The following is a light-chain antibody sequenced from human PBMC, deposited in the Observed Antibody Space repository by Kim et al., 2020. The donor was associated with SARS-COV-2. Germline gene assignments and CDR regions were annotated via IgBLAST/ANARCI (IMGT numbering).Light chain of an antibody. Sequence: QSALTQPASVSGSPGQSITISCTGTSTDIGSYNLVSWYQQHPGKAPKLMIYEVTKRPSGVSNRFSGSKSDNTASRTISGLQAEDEADYYCSSYAPGSPSVIFGGGTQLTVL. J-gene: IGLJ2*01. V-gene: IGLV2-23*02. CDR1: STDIGSYNL. CDR3: SSYAPGSPSVI. CDR2: EVT.